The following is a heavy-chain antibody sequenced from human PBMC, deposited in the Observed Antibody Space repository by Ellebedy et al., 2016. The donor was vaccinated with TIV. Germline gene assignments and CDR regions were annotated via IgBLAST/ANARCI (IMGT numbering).Heavy chain of an antibody. Sequence: AASVKVSCKASGGTFSSYAISWVRQAPGQGLEWMGGIIPIFGTANYAQKFQGRVTITADESTSTAYMELSSLRSEDTAVYYCARDNPPVHLVPAAPAYYYYYYGMDVWGQGTTVTVSS. J-gene: IGHJ6*02. CDR3: ARDNPPVHLVPAAPAYYYYYYGMDV. V-gene: IGHV1-69*13. CDR1: GGTFSSYA. CDR2: IIPIFGTA. D-gene: IGHD2-2*01.